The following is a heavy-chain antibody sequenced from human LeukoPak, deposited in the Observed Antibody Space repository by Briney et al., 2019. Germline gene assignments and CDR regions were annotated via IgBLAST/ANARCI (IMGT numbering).Heavy chain of an antibody. D-gene: IGHD3-10*01. CDR1: GFTFSSYA. CDR2: ISSNGDGA. J-gene: IGHJ5*02. V-gene: IGHV3-64D*09. Sequence: GGSLRLSCSASGFTFSSYAMLWVRQAPGKGLEYVSVISSNGDGAYYADSVKGRFTISRDNSKNTLYLQMSSLRAEDTAVYYCVKALGTYYYGPGSPWGQGILVTVSS. CDR3: VKALGTYYYGPGSP.